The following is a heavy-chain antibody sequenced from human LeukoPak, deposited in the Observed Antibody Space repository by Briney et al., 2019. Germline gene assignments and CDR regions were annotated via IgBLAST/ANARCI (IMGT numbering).Heavy chain of an antibody. Sequence: GGSLRLSCAASGFTFSSYAMSWVRQAPGKGLEWVSAISGSGGSTYYADSVKGRFTISRDNSKNTLYLQMNSLRAEDTAVYYCAKDRDYGDYQQDYYYYYGMDVWGQGTTVTVSS. CDR2: ISGSGGST. CDR1: GFTFSSYA. J-gene: IGHJ6*02. CDR3: AKDRDYGDYQQDYYYYYGMDV. V-gene: IGHV3-23*01. D-gene: IGHD4-17*01.